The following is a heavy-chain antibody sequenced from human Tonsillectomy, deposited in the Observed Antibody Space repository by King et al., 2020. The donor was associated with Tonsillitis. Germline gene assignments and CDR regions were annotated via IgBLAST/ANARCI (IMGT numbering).Heavy chain of an antibody. CDR2: VSYRGNT. CDR1: GDSISTNNFH. Sequence: QLQESGPGLVKPSETLSLTCTVSGDSISTNNFHWDWIRQPPGKGLEWITTVSYRGNTSYNPSLKSRVTISVDTSKNQFSLKVSTVTAADTAVYYCARHAISSNHWCYNHYNGMVVWGQGPTVSVFS. D-gene: IGHD2-8*02. CDR3: ARHAISSNHWCYNHYNGMVV. J-gene: IGHJ6*02. V-gene: IGHV4-39*01.